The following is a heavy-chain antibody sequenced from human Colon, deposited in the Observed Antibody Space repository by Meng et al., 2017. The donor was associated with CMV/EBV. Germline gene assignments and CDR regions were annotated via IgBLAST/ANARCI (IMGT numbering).Heavy chain of an antibody. CDR1: GDSITSSF. Sequence: SETLSLTCTVSGDSITSSFWSWIRQPPGKGLEWIGYIYHSGTTNYNPSLKSRVTMSLDTSQNQFSLRLTSVTAADTAVYYCAKEEEYCSSTSCYRHFDYWGQGTLVTVSS. J-gene: IGHJ4*02. CDR2: IYHSGTT. D-gene: IGHD2-2*01. CDR3: AKEEEYCSSTSCYRHFDY. V-gene: IGHV4-59*01.